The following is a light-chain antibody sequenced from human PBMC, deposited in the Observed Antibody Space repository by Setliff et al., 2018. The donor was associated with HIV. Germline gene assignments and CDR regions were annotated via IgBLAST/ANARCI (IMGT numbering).Light chain of an antibody. CDR1: SSDFGGYNY. Sequence: ALTQPASESGSPGQSITISCTGASSDFGGYNYVSWYEQHPGKAPKLMIYDVSKRPSGVSNRFSGSKSGNTASLTISGLQAEDEADYYCSSYTSRNTYGFGTGTKVTVL. J-gene: IGLJ1*01. V-gene: IGLV2-14*03. CDR2: DVS. CDR3: SSYTSRNTYG.